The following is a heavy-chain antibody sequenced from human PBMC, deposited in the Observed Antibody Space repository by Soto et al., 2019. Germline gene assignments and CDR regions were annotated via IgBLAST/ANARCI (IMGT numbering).Heavy chain of an antibody. D-gene: IGHD3-16*01. CDR1: GGSISSYY. CDR2: IYYSGST. V-gene: IGHV4-59*12. J-gene: IGHJ4*02. Sequence: PSETLSLTCTVSGGSISSYYWSWIRQPPGKGLEWIGYIYYSGSTNYNPSLKSRVTISVDTSKNQFSLKLSSVTAADTAVYYCARLDLKRDGYTKIRGSPFDYWGQGTLVTVSS. CDR3: ARLDLKRDGYTKIRGSPFDY.